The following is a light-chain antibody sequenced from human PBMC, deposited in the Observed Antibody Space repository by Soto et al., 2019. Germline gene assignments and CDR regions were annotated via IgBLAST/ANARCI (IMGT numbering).Light chain of an antibody. CDR1: SSDVGGYNY. CDR3: SSYXGSNNFV. CDR2: EVS. J-gene: IGLJ1*01. V-gene: IGLV2-8*01. Sequence: QSARTQPPSASGSPGQSVTISCTGTSSDVGGYNYVSWYQQHPGKAPKLMIYEVSKRPSGVPDRFSGSKSGNTASLTVSGLQAEDEADYYCSSYXGSNNFVFGTGTKAPS.